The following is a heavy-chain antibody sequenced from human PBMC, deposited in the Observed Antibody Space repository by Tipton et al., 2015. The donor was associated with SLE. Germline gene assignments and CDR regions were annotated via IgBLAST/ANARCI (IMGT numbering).Heavy chain of an antibody. CDR1: GFTFSSYS. CDR3: ARASSSWPDAFDI. Sequence: GSLRLSCAASGFTFSSYSMNWVRQAPGKGLEWVANIKQDGSEKYYVDSVKGRFTISRDNAKNSLYLQMNGLRAEDTAVYYCARASSSWPDAFDIWGQGTMVTVSS. J-gene: IGHJ3*02. D-gene: IGHD6-13*01. CDR2: IKQDGSEK. V-gene: IGHV3-7*01.